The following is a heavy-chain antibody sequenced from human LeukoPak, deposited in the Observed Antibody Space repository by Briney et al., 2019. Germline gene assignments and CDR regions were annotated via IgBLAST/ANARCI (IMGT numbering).Heavy chain of an antibody. CDR1: GFTFDDYA. V-gene: IGHV3-9*01. Sequence: GRSLRLSCAASGFTFDDYAMHWVRQAPGKGLEWVSGISWNSGSIGYADSVKGRFTISRDNAKNSLYLQMNSLRAEDTALYYCAKGRLVVPAADAFDIWGQGTVVTVSS. D-gene: IGHD2-2*01. J-gene: IGHJ3*02. CDR3: AKGRLVVPAADAFDI. CDR2: ISWNSGSI.